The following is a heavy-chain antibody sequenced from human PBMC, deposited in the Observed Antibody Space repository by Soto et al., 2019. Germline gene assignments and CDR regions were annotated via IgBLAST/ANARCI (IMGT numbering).Heavy chain of an antibody. CDR3: ARDPEGYCSSTSCYSDP. D-gene: IGHD2-2*01. V-gene: IGHV3-21*01. CDR1: GFTFSSYS. CDR2: ISSSSSYI. J-gene: IGHJ5*02. Sequence: AGGSLRLSCAASGFTFSSYSMNWVRQAPGKGLEWVSSISSSSSYIYYADSVKGRFTISRDNAKNSLYLQMNSLRAEDTAVYYCARDPEGYCSSTSCYSDPWGQGTLVTVSS.